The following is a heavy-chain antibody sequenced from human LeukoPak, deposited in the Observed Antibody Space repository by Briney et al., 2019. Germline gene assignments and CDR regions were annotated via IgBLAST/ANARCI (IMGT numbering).Heavy chain of an antibody. D-gene: IGHD4-23*01. CDR1: GFTFSAYW. CDR3: ARKTVVGSYFDY. J-gene: IGHJ4*02. Sequence: GGSLRLSCAASGFTFSAYWMSWVRQTPGKGLEWVANIKQDGSDKYYVDSVKGRFTISRDNAKNSLYLQMNSLRAEDTAVYYCARKTVVGSYFDYWGQGTPVTVSS. V-gene: IGHV3-7*03. CDR2: IKQDGSDK.